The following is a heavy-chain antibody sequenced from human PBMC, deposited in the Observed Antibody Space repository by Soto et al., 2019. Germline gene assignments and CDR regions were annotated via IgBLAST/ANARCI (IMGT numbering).Heavy chain of an antibody. D-gene: IGHD3-22*01. CDR2: IYYSGST. Sequence: QVQLQESGPGLVKPSQTLSLTCTVSGGSISSGGYYWSWIRQHPGKGLEWIGYIYYSGSTYYNPSRKRRVTRSVDTSKTQFSLKLRSVTAADTGVYYCARAPYYYDSSGYYGLVFHNWGQGSLVTVSS. J-gene: IGHJ4*02. CDR3: ARAPYYYDSSGYYGLVFHN. V-gene: IGHV4-31*03. CDR1: GGSISSGGYY.